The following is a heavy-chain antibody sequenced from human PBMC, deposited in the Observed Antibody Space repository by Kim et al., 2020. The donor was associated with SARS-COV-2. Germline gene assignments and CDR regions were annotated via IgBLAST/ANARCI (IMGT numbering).Heavy chain of an antibody. Sequence: YADSVKGPFTIARDNSKNALYLQLNSPRAEDTAVYYCAIVASKLRFLNFEYWGQGTLVTVSP. D-gene: IGHD3-3*01. J-gene: IGHJ4*02. CDR3: AIVASKLRFLNFEY. V-gene: IGHV3-23*01.